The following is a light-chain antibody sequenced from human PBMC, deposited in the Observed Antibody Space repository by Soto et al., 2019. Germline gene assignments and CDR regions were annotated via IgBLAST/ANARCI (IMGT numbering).Light chain of an antibody. CDR3: QQYYTFPYI. CDR2: DAS. J-gene: IGKJ2*01. Sequence: DLQMTQSPSTLSASVGDRVTISCRASQSVNRWLAWYQQRPGKAPRLLIYDASNLESGVPSRFSGSGSGTEFTLTISSLQPDDFATYFCQQYYTFPYIFGQGTKLDIK. V-gene: IGKV1-5*01. CDR1: QSVNRW.